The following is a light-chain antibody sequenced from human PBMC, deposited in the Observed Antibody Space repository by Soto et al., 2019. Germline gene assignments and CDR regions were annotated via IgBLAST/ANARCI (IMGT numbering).Light chain of an antibody. J-gene: IGLJ1*01. V-gene: IGLV2-8*02. CDR1: SSDVGGYNY. Sequence: QSVRTKPVSASRAPGRSLSISSTRTSSDVGGYNYVSWYQQHPGKAPKLMIYEVSKRPSGVPDRFSGSKSGNTASLTVSGLLAEDEADYYCSSYAGNKNVFGTGTKVTVL. CDR2: EVS. CDR3: SSYAGNKNV.